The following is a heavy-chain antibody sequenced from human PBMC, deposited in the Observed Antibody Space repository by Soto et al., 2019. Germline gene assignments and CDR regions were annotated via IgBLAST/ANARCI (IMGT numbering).Heavy chain of an antibody. CDR1: GDSISSSNW. CDR3: ARARLDGKDLYVVVAATFDY. CDR2: IYHSGST. V-gene: IGHV4-4*02. J-gene: IGHJ4*02. Sequence: NPSETLSPTCAVSGDSISSSNWWSWVRPPPGKGLEWIGEIYHSGSTNYNPSLKSRVTISVDKSKNQFSLKLSSVTAADTAVYYCARARLDGKDLYVVVAATFDYWGQGTLVTVSS. D-gene: IGHD2-15*01.